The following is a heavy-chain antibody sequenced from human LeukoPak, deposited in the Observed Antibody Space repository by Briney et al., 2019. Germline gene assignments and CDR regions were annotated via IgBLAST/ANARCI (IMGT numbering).Heavy chain of an antibody. CDR2: IIPIFGTA. CDR3: ASTRSDTAMVTFDY. D-gene: IGHD5-18*01. J-gene: IGHJ4*02. V-gene: IGHV1-69*13. CDR1: GGTFSSYA. Sequence: SVKVSCKASGGTFSSYAISWVRQAPGQGLEWMGGIIPIFGTANYAQKFQGRVTITANESTSTAYMELSSLRSEDTAVYYCASTRSDTAMVTFDYWGQGTLVTVSS.